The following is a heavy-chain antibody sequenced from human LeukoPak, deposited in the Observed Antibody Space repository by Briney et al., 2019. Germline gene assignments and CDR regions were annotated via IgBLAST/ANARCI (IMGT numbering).Heavy chain of an antibody. J-gene: IGHJ4*02. CDR1: GLTLSDYW. Sequence: GGSLRLSCEASGLTLSDYWMSWVRQAPGKGLEWVANINQDGSAKYYVDSVKGRFTISRDNADSSLYLQMNALRADDTAMYYCAASHQTGSGQNFDYWGQGTLVSVSS. CDR3: AASHQTGSGQNFDY. V-gene: IGHV3-7*01. D-gene: IGHD2-15*01. CDR2: INQDGSAK.